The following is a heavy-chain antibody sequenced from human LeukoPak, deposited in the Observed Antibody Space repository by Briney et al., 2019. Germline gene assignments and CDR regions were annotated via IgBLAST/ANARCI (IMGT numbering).Heavy chain of an antibody. V-gene: IGHV3-30*02. CDR2: IWYDGSNK. CDR1: GFTFSSYG. J-gene: IGHJ6*02. CDR3: AKDLLYSSSWYHYYYYYGMDV. D-gene: IGHD6-13*01. Sequence: GGSLRLSCAASGFTFSSYGMHWVRQAPGKGLEWVAVIWYDGSNKYYADSVKGRFTISRDNSKNTLYLQMNSLRAEGTAVYYCAKDLLYSSSWYHYYYYYGMDVWGQGTTVTVSS.